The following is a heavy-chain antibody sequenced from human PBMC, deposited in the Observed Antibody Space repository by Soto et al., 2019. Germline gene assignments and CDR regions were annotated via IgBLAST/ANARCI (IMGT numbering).Heavy chain of an antibody. V-gene: IGHV3-30-3*01. CDR1: GFTFSSYA. D-gene: IGHD2-15*01. Sequence: QVQLVESGGGVVQPGRSLRLSCAASGFTFSSYAMHWVRQAPGKGLEWVAVISYDGSNKYYADSVKGRFTISRDNSKNTLYLQMNSLRAEDTAVYYCARGEVGVVLIYYGMDVW. J-gene: IGHJ6*01. CDR3: ARGEVGVVLIYYGMDV. CDR2: ISYDGSNK.